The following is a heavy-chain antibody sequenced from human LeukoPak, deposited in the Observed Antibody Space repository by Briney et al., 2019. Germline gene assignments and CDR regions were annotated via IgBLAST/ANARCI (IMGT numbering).Heavy chain of an antibody. Sequence: GASVKVSCKAPGDTFSSYALTWVRQAPGQGVEWMGRIIPSLGIPNYARKLEGRVTITAHKSTNTAYMELSSLKSEDTAVYFCARDQSRARYLDQWGQGTLVTVSS. J-gene: IGHJ4*02. CDR3: ARDQSRARYLDQ. CDR1: GDTFSSYA. V-gene: IGHV1-69*04. CDR2: IIPSLGIP.